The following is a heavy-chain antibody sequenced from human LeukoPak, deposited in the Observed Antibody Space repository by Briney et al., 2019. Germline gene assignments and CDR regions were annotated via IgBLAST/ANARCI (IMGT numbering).Heavy chain of an antibody. D-gene: IGHD6-13*01. J-gene: IGHJ5*02. CDR1: GFTFSSYS. Sequence: GGSLRLSCAASGFTFSSYSMNWVRQAPGKGLDWVANIKQDGSEKYYVDSVKGRFTISRDNAKNSLYLQMNSLRAEDTAVYYCARDLYSSNDAWGQGTLVTVSS. V-gene: IGHV3-7*01. CDR3: ARDLYSSNDA. CDR2: IKQDGSEK.